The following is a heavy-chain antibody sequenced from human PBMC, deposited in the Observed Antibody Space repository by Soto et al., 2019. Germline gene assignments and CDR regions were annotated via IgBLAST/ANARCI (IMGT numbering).Heavy chain of an antibody. CDR2: IKQDESEK. V-gene: IGHV3-7*01. Sequence: EVQLVESGGGVVQPGGSLRLSCAASGFTFSSYWMSWARQAPGKGLEWVANIKQDESEKYYVDPVKGRFTISRDNAKNTLDLQMNSLRADDPVVYYCARGNLGSRPLDYWGQGTLVMVS. D-gene: IGHD1-1*01. CDR1: GFTFSSYW. CDR3: ARGNLGSRPLDY. J-gene: IGHJ4*02.